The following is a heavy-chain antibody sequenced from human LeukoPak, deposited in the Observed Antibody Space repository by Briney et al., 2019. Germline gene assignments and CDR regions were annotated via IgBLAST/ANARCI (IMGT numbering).Heavy chain of an antibody. D-gene: IGHD2-2*01. CDR1: GGSISSSSYY. CDR2: IYYSGST. Sequence: PSETLSLTCTVSGGSISSSSYYWGWIRQPPGKGLEWIGSIYYSGSTYYNPSLKSRVTISVDTSKNQFSLKLSSVTAADTAVYYCARHQPYCSSTSCYDLDAFDIWGQGKMVTVSS. CDR3: ARHQPYCSSTSCYDLDAFDI. V-gene: IGHV4-39*01. J-gene: IGHJ3*02.